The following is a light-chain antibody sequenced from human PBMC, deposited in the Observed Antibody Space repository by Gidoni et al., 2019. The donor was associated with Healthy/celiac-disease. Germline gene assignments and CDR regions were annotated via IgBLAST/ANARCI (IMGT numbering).Light chain of an antibody. CDR2: EAS. Sequence: DIQMTQSPSSLSASVGDRVTITCQASQDISNYLNWYQQKPGKAPKLLIYEASNLETGVPSRFSGSGSGTDFTFTISSLQPEDIATYYCQQYDNLPTIGFGQGTRLEIK. CDR1: QDISNY. CDR3: QQYDNLPTIG. V-gene: IGKV1-33*01. J-gene: IGKJ5*01.